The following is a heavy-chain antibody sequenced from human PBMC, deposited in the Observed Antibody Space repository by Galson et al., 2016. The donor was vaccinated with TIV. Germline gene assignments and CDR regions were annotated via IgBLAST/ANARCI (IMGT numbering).Heavy chain of an antibody. CDR2: IYGGEST. Sequence: SLRLSCAASGFAFISYAMTWVRQAPGKGLEWVSVIYGGESTYYADSVKGRFTISRDNSKNTLYLQMNSLRADDTAVYYCAKDMTTIMDRAVSSYDALHVWGQGTMVTVSS. J-gene: IGHJ3*01. D-gene: IGHD3-10*01. CDR1: GFAFISYA. CDR3: AKDMTTIMDRAVSSYDALHV. V-gene: IGHV3-23*03.